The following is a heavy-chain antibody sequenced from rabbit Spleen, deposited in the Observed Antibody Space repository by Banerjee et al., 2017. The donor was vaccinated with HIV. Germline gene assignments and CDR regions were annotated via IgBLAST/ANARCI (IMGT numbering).Heavy chain of an antibody. CDR3: ARDTSSSFSSYGMDL. V-gene: IGHV1S45*01. Sequence: QEQLEESGGDLVKPGASLTLTCKASGVSFSGSSYMGWVRQAPGKGLEWIACIDAGSSGFTYFASWAKGRFTISKTSSTTVTLQMTSLTAADTATYFCARDTSSSFSSYGMDLWGPGTLVTVS. CDR1: GVSFSGSSY. J-gene: IGHJ6*01. D-gene: IGHD1-1*01. CDR2: IDAGSSGFT.